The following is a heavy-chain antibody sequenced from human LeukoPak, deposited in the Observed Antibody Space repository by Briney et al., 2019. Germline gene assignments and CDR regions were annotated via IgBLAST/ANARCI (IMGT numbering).Heavy chain of an antibody. Sequence: PGGSLRLSCAVSGFTFSNYAMQWVRQAPGKGLEWMSVISYDGSNKFFAESVKGRFTISRDNSKNTLYLQMNSLRAEDTAVYYCAKGWFGELRTFIFDYWGQGTLVTVSS. CDR2: ISYDGSNK. CDR1: GFTFSNYA. V-gene: IGHV3-30*04. J-gene: IGHJ4*02. CDR3: AKGWFGELRTFIFDY. D-gene: IGHD3-10*01.